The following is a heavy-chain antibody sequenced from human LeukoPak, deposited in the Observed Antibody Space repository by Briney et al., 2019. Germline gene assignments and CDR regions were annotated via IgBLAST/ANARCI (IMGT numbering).Heavy chain of an antibody. V-gene: IGHV3-30*18. CDR3: AKDEGEGSSAFDP. CDR1: GFTFSSYG. CDR2: ISYDGSYK. D-gene: IGHD6-6*01. J-gene: IGHJ5*02. Sequence: GRSLRLSCAASGFTFSSYGMHWVRQAPGKGLEWVAVISYDGSYKYYADSVKGRFTISRDNSKNTLYLQMNSLRAEDTAVYYCAKDEGEGSSAFDPWGQGTLVTVSS.